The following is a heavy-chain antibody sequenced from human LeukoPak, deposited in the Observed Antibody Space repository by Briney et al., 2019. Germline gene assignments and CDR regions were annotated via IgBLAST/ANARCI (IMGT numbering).Heavy chain of an antibody. Sequence: SETLSLTCTVSGGSISSSSYCWGWIRQRPGKGRGGIVSIYYSGSTSYNPSLKSRVTISVDTSKNQFSLKLSSVTVADTAVYYCARSGAHEWLVPLDYWGQGTLVTVSS. D-gene: IGHD6-19*01. CDR3: ARSGAHEWLVPLDY. V-gene: IGHV4-39*01. CDR1: GGSISSSSYC. CDR2: IYYSGST. J-gene: IGHJ4*02.